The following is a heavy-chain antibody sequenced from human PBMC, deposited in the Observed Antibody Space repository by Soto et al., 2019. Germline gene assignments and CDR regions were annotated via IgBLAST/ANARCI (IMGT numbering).Heavy chain of an antibody. CDR2: ISAYNGNT. CDR1: GYTFTSYG. V-gene: IGHV1-18*01. D-gene: IGHD3-10*01. J-gene: IGHJ6*02. Sequence: QVQLVQSGAEVKKPGASVKVSCKASGYTFTSYGISWVRQAPGQGLEWMGWISAYNGNTNYAQKLQGRVTMTTDTSTSTAYMELRSLRAADTAVYYCARDWFGEGLYYYYGMDVWGQGNTVTVSS. CDR3: ARDWFGEGLYYYYGMDV.